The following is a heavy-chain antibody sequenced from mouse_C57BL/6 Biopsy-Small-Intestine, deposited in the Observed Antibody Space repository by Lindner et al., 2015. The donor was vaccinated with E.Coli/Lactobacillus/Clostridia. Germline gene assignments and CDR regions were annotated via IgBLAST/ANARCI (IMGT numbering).Heavy chain of an antibody. CDR3: ARDPPYYDSSGYSRYYYGMDV. CDR1: GYTFTDYY. CDR2: VNPSAFST. V-gene: IGHV1-53*01. D-gene: IGHD1-2*01. Sequence: SVKVSCKASGYTFTDYYMHWVRQAPGQGLEWMGIVNPSAFSTTYAQKFQGRVTMTRDPSTSTVYMALSSLISEDTAVYYCARDPPYYDSSGYSRYYYGMDVWGQGTTVTVSS. J-gene: IGHJ1*01.